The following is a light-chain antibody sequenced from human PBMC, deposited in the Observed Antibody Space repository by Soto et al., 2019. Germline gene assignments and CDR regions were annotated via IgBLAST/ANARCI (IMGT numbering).Light chain of an antibody. CDR1: SSNIGSNT. CDR3: AAWDDSLNVV. J-gene: IGLJ2*01. Sequence: QSVLTQPPSASGTPGQRVTISCSGSSSNIGSNTVSWYQQLPGTAPKLLIFSDDQWPSGVPDRFSGSKSGASASLAISGLHSEDEADYYCAAWDDSLNVVFGGGTKVTVL. V-gene: IGLV1-44*01. CDR2: SDD.